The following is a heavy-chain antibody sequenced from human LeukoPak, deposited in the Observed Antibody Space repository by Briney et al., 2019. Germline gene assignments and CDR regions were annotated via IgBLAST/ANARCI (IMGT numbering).Heavy chain of an antibody. D-gene: IGHD1-14*01. CDR1: GFTVSVNY. J-gene: IGHJ4*02. CDR3: AKPAKTDYADY. V-gene: IGHV3-66*04. Sequence: GGSLRLSCAAFGFTVSVNYMSWVRQAPGKGLECVSVIYSGGNTYYADSVKGRFTISRDNSKNTLYLQMNSLRAEDTAVYYCAKPAKTDYADYWGQGTLVTVSS. CDR2: IYSGGNT.